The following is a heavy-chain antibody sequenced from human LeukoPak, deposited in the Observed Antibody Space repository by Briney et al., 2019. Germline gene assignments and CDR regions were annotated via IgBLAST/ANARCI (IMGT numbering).Heavy chain of an antibody. CDR3: ARGTGITIFGVGPGGWFDP. CDR2: INPNSGGT. Sequence: ASVKVSCKASGYTFTGYFMHWVRQAPGQGLEWMGWINPNSGGTNYAQNFQGRVTMTRDTSISTAYMDLSRLRSDDTAVYYCARGTGITIFGVGPGGWFDPWGQGTLVTVSS. D-gene: IGHD3-3*01. CDR1: GYTFTGYF. V-gene: IGHV1-2*02. J-gene: IGHJ5*02.